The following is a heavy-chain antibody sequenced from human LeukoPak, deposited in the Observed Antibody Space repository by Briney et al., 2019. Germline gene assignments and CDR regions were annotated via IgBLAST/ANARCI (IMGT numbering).Heavy chain of an antibody. J-gene: IGHJ4*02. Sequence: ASVKVSCKASGYTFTSYYMHWVRQAPGQGLEWMGWMNPNSGNTGYAQKFQGRVTITRNTSISTAYMELSSLRSEDTAVYYCARDYSSGWCFDYWGQGTLVTVSS. CDR1: GYTFTSYY. CDR2: MNPNSGNT. V-gene: IGHV1-8*03. D-gene: IGHD6-19*01. CDR3: ARDYSSGWCFDY.